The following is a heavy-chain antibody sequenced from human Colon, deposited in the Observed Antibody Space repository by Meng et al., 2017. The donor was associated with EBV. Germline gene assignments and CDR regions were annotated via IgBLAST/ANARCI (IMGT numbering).Heavy chain of an antibody. V-gene: IGHV4-4*02. CDR3: ARVGAYCGGDCYHPR. D-gene: IGHD2-21*02. Sequence: RQESGPVLGTPSGTLPPTGAVSGVSVSRRNWWIWVRQPPGKGLEWIGEIYHSGSTNYNPSLKSRVTISVDESKNQFSLRLSSVTAADTAVYYCARVGAYCGGDCYHPRWGQGTLVTVSS. J-gene: IGHJ4*02. CDR2: IYHSGST. CDR1: GVSVSRRNW.